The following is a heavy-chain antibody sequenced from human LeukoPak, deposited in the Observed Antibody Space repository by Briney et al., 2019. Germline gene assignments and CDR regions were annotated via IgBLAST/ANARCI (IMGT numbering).Heavy chain of an antibody. J-gene: IGHJ5*02. D-gene: IGHD3-22*01. CDR2: ISSSSSYI. CDR1: GFTFSSYE. Sequence: PGGSLRLSCAASGFTFSSYEMNWVRQAPGKGLEWVSSISSSSSYIYYADSVKGRFTISRDNAKNSLYLQMNSLRAGDTAVYYCARDITYYYDSSGYFEGSPWGQGTLVTVSS. V-gene: IGHV3-21*01. CDR3: ARDITYYYDSSGYFEGSP.